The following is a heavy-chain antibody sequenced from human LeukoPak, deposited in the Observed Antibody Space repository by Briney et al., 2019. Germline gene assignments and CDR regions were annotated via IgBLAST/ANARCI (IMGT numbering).Heavy chain of an antibody. CDR3: ARDSGTTGEVKFDP. J-gene: IGHJ5*02. CDR2: IYHSGSA. V-gene: IGHV4-38-2*02. Sequence: ASETLSLTCTVSGYSITSGYYWGWIRQPPRKGLEWIGSIYHSGSAYYKPSLKSRVTISVDTSKNQLSLKVSSVTAADTAVYYCARDSGTTGEVKFDPWGQGTLVTVSS. D-gene: IGHD3-10*01. CDR1: GYSITSGYY.